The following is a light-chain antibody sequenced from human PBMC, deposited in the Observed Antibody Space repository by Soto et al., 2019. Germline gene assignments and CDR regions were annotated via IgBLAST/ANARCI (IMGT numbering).Light chain of an antibody. V-gene: IGKV1-6*01. CDR1: QGIRDD. J-gene: IGKJ5*01. Sequence: IQMTQSRSTLPASVGDRLTITFRASQGIRDDLAWYKQKPGRAPRIVIYDASTLQDGVPSRFSGSGSGTDFTLIISGLQAEDFATYYCLQHYSYPFTFGQGTRLEI. CDR3: LQHYSYPFT. CDR2: DAS.